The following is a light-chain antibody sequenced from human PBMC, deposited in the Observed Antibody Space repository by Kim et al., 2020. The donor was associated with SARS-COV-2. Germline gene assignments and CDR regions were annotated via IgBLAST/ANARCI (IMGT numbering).Light chain of an antibody. V-gene: IGKV4-1*01. Sequence: DIVMTQSPDSLAVSLGERATINCKSSQSVLYSSNNKNYLAWYQQKPGQPPKLLIYWASTRESGVPDRFSGSGSGTDFTLTISSLQAEDVAVYYCQQYYSTPLTFGQGTKVYIK. J-gene: IGKJ1*01. CDR2: WAS. CDR3: QQYYSTPLT. CDR1: QSVLYSSNNKNY.